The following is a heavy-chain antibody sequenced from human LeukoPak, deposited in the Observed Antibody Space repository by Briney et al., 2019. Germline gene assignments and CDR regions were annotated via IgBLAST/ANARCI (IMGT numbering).Heavy chain of an antibody. Sequence: GESLKISCKCSEYSFTSYWIGWVRQMPGKGLEWMGIIYPGDSDTRYSPSFQGQVTISADKSISTAYLQWSSLKASDTAMYYCARHSKEGSSTSGWFSALDYWGQGTLVIVSS. CDR3: ARHSKEGSSTSGWFSALDY. V-gene: IGHV5-51*01. CDR1: EYSFTSYW. J-gene: IGHJ4*02. D-gene: IGHD2-2*01. CDR2: IYPGDSDT.